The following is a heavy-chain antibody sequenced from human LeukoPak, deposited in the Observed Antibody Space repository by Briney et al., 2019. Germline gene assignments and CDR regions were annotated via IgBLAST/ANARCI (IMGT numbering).Heavy chain of an antibody. J-gene: IGHJ5*02. CDR2: ISGSGGST. CDR3: AKDAFLYCGGDCYLP. CDR1: GFTFSSYW. D-gene: IGHD2-21*01. Sequence: PGGSLRLSCAASGFTFSSYWMHWVRQAPGKGLEWVSAISGSGGSTYYADSVKGRFTISRDNSKNTLYLQMNSLRAEDTAVYYCAKDAFLYCGGDCYLPWGQGTLVTVSS. V-gene: IGHV3-23*01.